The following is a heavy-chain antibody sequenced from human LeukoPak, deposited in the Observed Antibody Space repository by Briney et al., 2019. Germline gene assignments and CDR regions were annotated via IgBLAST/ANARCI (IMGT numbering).Heavy chain of an antibody. V-gene: IGHV3-48*03. Sequence: GGSLRLSCAASGFTFSNYAMNWVRQAPGKGLEWLSYISTSGDSLYYAGSVRGRFTISRDNAQNSLYLQMNSLRAEDTAVYYCAKERGSGRDYCYHYMDVWGKGTTVTVSS. D-gene: IGHD1-26*01. J-gene: IGHJ6*03. CDR2: ISTSGDSL. CDR3: AKERGSGRDYCYHYMDV. CDR1: GFTFSNYA.